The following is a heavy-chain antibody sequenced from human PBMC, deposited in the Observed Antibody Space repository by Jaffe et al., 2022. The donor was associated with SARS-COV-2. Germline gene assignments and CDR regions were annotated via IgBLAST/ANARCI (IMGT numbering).Heavy chain of an antibody. V-gene: IGHV5-51*01. CDR2: IHPADSDT. CDR1: GYNFIGYW. Sequence: EVQLVQSGAEVKKPGESLKISCKGSGYNFIGYWIGWVRQMPGKGLEWMGIIHPADSDTRYSPSFQGQVTISVDKSISTAYLQWTSLKASDTALYFCVRHENLLKYFDFWGHGTLVTVSS. D-gene: IGHD1-7*01. J-gene: IGHJ4*01. CDR3: VRHENLLKYFDF.